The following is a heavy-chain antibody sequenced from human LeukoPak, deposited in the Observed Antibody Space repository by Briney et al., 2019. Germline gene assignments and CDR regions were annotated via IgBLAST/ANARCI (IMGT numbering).Heavy chain of an antibody. CDR3: ARHFTMIGGFDP. V-gene: IGHV1-18*01. J-gene: IGHJ5*02. CDR1: GYTFTSYG. Sequence: ASVKVSCKASGYTFTSYGISWVRQAPGKGLEWMGWISAYNGNTNYAQKLQGRVTMTTDKSTSTAYMELRSLRSDDTAVYYCARHFTMIGGFDPWGQGTLVTVSS. D-gene: IGHD3-22*01. CDR2: ISAYNGNT.